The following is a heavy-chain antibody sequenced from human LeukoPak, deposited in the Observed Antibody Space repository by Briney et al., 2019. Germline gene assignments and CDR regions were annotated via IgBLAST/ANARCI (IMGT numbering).Heavy chain of an antibody. J-gene: IGHJ3*01. CDR1: GDSISSGAYY. V-gene: IGHV4-31*11. CDR2: IYYSGTT. D-gene: IGHD2-15*01. CDR3: ARSVPFGSGADV. Sequence: SETLSLTCAVSGDSISSGAYYWSWIRQHPGKGLEWIGYIYYSGTTYYSPSLKSRLSISLDLSKNQFFLRLTSVTAADTAIYYCARSVPFGSGADVWGQGTTVTVSS.